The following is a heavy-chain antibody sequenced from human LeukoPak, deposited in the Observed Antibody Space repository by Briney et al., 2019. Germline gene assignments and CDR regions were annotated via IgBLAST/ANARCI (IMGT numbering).Heavy chain of an antibody. CDR2: ISGSGGTT. D-gene: IGHD3-10*01. CDR1: GFTFSSYA. Sequence: GGSLRLSCAASGFTFSSYAMTWVRQAPGRGLEWVSGISGSGGTTYCADSVKGRFSISRDNSKNALYLQLNSLRAEDTGVYYCGKGRNYASGSYGDSWGQGNLVTVSS. J-gene: IGHJ4*02. CDR3: GKGRNYASGSYGDS. V-gene: IGHV3-23*01.